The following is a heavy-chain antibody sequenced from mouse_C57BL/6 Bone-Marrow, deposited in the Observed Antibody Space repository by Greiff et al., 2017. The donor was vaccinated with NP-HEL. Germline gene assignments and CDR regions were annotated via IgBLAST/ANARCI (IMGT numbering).Heavy chain of an antibody. Sequence: EVKLMESGGGLVKPGGSLKLSCAASGFTFSSYAMSWVRQTPEKRLEWVATISDGGSYTYYPDNVKGRFTISRDNAKNNLYLQMSHLKSEDTAMYYCARGWDGYYSYYAMDYWGQGTSVTVSS. CDR1: GFTFSSYA. J-gene: IGHJ4*01. CDR2: ISDGGSYT. CDR3: ARGWDGYYSYYAMDY. V-gene: IGHV5-4*03. D-gene: IGHD2-3*01.